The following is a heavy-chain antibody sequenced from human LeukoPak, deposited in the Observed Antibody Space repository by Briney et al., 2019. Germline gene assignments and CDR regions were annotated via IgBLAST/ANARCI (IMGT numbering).Heavy chain of an antibody. CDR2: ISGSGGST. Sequence: PGGSLRLSCAASGFTFSSYAMSWVRQAPGKGLEWVSAISGSGGSTYYADSVKGRFTISRDNSKNTLYLQMNSLRAEDTAMYYCARATEWFGPFVGMDVWGQGTTVTVSS. CDR1: GFTFSSYA. V-gene: IGHV3-23*01. CDR3: ARATEWFGPFVGMDV. D-gene: IGHD3-10*01. J-gene: IGHJ6*02.